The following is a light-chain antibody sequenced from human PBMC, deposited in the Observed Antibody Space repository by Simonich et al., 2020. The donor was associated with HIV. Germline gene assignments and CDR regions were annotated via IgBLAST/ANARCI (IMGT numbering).Light chain of an antibody. CDR3: QQYYSYPRT. V-gene: IGKV1-8*01. Sequence: IQMTQSPSTLSASVGDRVTITCRASQGISSYLAWYQQKPGKAPKLLIYAASTLQSGVPSRFSGSGSGTDFTLTISCLQSEDFATYYCQQYYSYPRTFGQGTKVEIK. CDR1: QGISSY. J-gene: IGKJ1*01. CDR2: AAS.